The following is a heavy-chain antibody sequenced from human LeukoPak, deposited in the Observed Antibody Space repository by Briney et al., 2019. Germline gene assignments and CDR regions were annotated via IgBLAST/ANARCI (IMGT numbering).Heavy chain of an antibody. D-gene: IGHD6-19*01. CDR2: IKQDGSEK. J-gene: IGHJ5*02. V-gene: IGHV3-7*01. Sequence: GSLRLPCAASGFTFSSYWMSWVRQAPGKGLEWVANIKQDGSEKYYVDSVKGRFTISRDNAKSSLYLQMNSLRAEDTAVYYCARDYPRAGTKWFDPWGQGTLVTVSS. CDR1: GFTFSSYW. CDR3: ARDYPRAGTKWFDP.